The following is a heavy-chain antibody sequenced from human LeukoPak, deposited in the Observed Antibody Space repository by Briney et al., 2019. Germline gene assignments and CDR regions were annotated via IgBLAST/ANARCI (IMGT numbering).Heavy chain of an antibody. CDR1: GFTVSSNY. J-gene: IGHJ4*02. CDR3: ASAGGGYSGYEPFDY. Sequence: SGGSLRLSCAASGFTVSSNYMSWVRQAPGKGLEWVSVIYSGGSTYYADSVKGRFTISRDNSKNTLYLQMSSLRAEDTAVYYCASAGGGYSGYEPFDYWGQGTLVTVSS. V-gene: IGHV3-66*01. CDR2: IYSGGST. D-gene: IGHD5-12*01.